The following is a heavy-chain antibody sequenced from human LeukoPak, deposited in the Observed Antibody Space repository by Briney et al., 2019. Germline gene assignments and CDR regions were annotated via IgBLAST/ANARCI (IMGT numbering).Heavy chain of an antibody. D-gene: IGHD3-10*01. CDR2: IYYIGST. CDR3: ARDGSGSYYKWFDP. CDR1: GGSMSSYY. Sequence: SETLSLTCTVSGGSMSSYYWSWIRQPPGKGLEWIGYIYYIGSTNHNPSLKSRVTISVGTSKNQFSLKLSSVTAADTAVYYCARDGSGSYYKWFDPWGQGTLVTVSS. V-gene: IGHV4-59*01. J-gene: IGHJ5*02.